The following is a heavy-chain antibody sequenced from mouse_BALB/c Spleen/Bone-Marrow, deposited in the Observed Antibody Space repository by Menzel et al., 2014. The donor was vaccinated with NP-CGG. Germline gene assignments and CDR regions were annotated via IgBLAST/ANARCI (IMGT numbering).Heavy chain of an antibody. D-gene: IGHD1-1*01. CDR1: GYTFTSYW. CDR3: ARRAYGSGYGFAY. CDR2: INPTTGYT. J-gene: IGHJ3*01. V-gene: IGHV1-7*01. Sequence: VQLQQSGAELAKPGASVKMSCKASGYTFTSYWMHWVKQRPGQGLEWIGYINPTTGYTEYIQKFKDKATLTADKSSSTAYMQLSSLTSEDSAVYYCARRAYGSGYGFAYWGQGTLVTVSA.